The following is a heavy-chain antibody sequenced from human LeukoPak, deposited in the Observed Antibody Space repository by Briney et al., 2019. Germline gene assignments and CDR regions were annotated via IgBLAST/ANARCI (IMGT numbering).Heavy chain of an antibody. D-gene: IGHD2-15*01. CDR1: GFTFSSYA. CDR2: IKSKTDGGTT. J-gene: IGHJ4*02. CDR3: TTDREYCSGGSCSY. Sequence: GGSLRLSCAASGFTFSSYAMSWVRQAPGKGLEWVGRIKSKTDGGTTDYAAPVKGRFTISRDDSKNTLYLQMNSLKTEDTAVYYCTTDREYCSGGSCSYWGQGTLVTVSS. V-gene: IGHV3-15*01.